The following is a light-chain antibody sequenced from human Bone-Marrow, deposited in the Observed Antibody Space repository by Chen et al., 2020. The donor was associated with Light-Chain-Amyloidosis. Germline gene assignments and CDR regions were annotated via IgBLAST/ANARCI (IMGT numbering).Light chain of an antibody. CDR3: QQRSNWPMMYT. V-gene: IGKV3-11*01. CDR2: DAS. J-gene: IGKJ2*01. CDR1: QRVSSY. Sequence: EIVLTQSPATLSLSLGERATLSCRASQRVSSYLACYQQKPGQAPRRLIYDASTRATGIPARFSGSGSGTDFPLTISSLEPEDFAVYYCQQRSNWPMMYTFGQGTKLEIK.